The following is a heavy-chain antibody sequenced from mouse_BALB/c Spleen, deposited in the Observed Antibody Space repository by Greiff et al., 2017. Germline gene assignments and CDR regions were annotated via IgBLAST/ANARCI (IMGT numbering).Heavy chain of an antibody. D-gene: IGHD1-1*01. CDR1: GYTFTSYW. J-gene: IGHJ4*01. V-gene: IGHV1-7*01. CDR2: INPSTGYT. Sequence: QVQLQQSGAELAKPGASVKMSCKASGYTFTSYWMHWVKQRPGQGLEWIGYINPSTGYTEYNQKFKGKATLTVDKSSSTAFMHLNSLTSEDSAVYYCARSDYGSSYYYAMDYWGQGTSVTVSS. CDR3: ARSDYGSSYYYAMDY.